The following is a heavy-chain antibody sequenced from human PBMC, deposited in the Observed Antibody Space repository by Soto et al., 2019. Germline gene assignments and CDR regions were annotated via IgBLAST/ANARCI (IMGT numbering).Heavy chain of an antibody. CDR1: GYTFTSYG. V-gene: IGHV1-18*01. J-gene: IGHJ4*02. Sequence: ASVKVSCKASGYTFTSYGISWVRQAPGQGLEWMGWISAYNGNTNYAQKLQGRVTMTTDTSTSTAYMELRSLRSDDTAVYYCARDPPDDFWSDGVDYWGQGTLVTVSS. CDR3: ARDPPDDFWSDGVDY. D-gene: IGHD3-3*01. CDR2: ISAYNGNT.